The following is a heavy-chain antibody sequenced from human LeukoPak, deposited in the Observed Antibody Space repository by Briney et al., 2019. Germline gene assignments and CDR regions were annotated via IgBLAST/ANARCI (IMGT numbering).Heavy chain of an antibody. V-gene: IGHV6-1*01. CDR3: ARDGTRGYFRIFDY. CDR2: TYYRSKWYH. J-gene: IGHJ4*02. D-gene: IGHD3-22*01. Sequence: SQTLSLTCAISGDSVSSNSAAWNWISQSPARGLEWLGSTYYRSKWYHDYAVSVKSRITINPDTSKHQFSLQLNAVTPEDTAVYYCARDGTRGYFRIFDYWGQGTLVTVSS. CDR1: GDSVSSNSAA.